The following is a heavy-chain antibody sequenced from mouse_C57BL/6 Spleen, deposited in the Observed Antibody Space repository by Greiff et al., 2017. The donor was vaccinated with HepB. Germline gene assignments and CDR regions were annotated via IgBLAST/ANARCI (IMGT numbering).Heavy chain of an antibody. D-gene: IGHD3-3*01. J-gene: IGHJ2*01. CDR2: IYPGDGDT. V-gene: IGHV1-82*01. CDR1: GYAFSSSW. CDR3: AREGVRDYFDY. Sequence: QVQLKQSGPELVKPGASVKISCKASGYAFSSSWMNWVKQRPGKGLEWIGRIYPGDGDTNYNGKFKGKATLTADKSSSTAYMQLSSLTSEDSAVYFCAREGVRDYFDYWGQGTTLTVSS.